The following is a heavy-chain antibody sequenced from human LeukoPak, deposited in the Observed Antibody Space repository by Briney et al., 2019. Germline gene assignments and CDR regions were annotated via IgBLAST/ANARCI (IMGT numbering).Heavy chain of an antibody. CDR1: GFTFSSYA. V-gene: IGHV3-30*04. Sequence: GGSLRLSCAASGFTFSSYAMHWVRQAPGKGLEWVAVISYDGSNKYYADSVKGRFTISRDNSKNTLYLQMNSLRAEDTAVYYCARDPYDGSGYYLNWFDPWGQGTLVTVSS. CDR3: ARDPYDGSGYYLNWFDP. CDR2: ISYDGSNK. J-gene: IGHJ5*02. D-gene: IGHD3-22*01.